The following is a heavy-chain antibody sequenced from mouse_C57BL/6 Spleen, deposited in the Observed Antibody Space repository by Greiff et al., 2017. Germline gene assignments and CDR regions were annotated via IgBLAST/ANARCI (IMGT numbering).Heavy chain of an antibody. CDR1: GFTFNTYA. Sequence: EVKVVESGGGLVQPKGSLKLSCAASGFTFNTYAMHWVRQAPGKGLEWVARIRSKSSNYATYYADSVKDRFTISRDDSQSMLYLQMNNLKTEDTAMYYCVREGGYGYGPVLDYWGQGTSVTVSS. CDR2: IRSKSSNYAT. J-gene: IGHJ4*01. V-gene: IGHV10-3*01. D-gene: IGHD2-2*01. CDR3: VREGGYGYGPVLDY.